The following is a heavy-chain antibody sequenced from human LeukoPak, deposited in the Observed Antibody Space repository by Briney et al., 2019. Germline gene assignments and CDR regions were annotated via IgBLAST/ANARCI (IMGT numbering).Heavy chain of an antibody. CDR3: ARDRALYDRSGYYYTEDDY. Sequence: GGSLRLSCAASGFTFSQYWMSWVRQAPGKGLEWVANIKQDGSENYYVDSVKGRFTISRDNAENSLYLQMNSLRAEDTAVYYCARDRALYDRSGYYYTEDDYWGQGTLVTVSS. J-gene: IGHJ4*02. V-gene: IGHV3-7*01. CDR2: IKQDGSEN. CDR1: GFTFSQYW. D-gene: IGHD3-22*01.